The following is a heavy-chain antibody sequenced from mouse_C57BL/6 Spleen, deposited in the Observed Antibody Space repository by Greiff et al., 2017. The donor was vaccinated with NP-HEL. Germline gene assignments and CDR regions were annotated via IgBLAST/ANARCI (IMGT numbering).Heavy chain of an antibody. D-gene: IGHD2-10*02. J-gene: IGHJ4*01. CDR3: ARQKGYGNYDYYAMDY. CDR2: ISSGGSYT. V-gene: IGHV5-6*01. Sequence: EVQLVESGGDLVKPGGSLKLSCAASGFTFSSYGMSWVRQTPDKRLEWVATISSGGSYTFYPDSVKGRFTISRDNAKNTLYLQMSSLKSEDTAMYYCARQKGYGNYDYYAMDYWGQGTSVTVSS. CDR1: GFTFSSYG.